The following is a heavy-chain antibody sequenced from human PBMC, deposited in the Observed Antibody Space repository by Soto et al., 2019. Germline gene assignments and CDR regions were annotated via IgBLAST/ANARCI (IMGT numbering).Heavy chain of an antibody. CDR2: TYYRSTWYT. CDR3: TNCRMDV. J-gene: IGHJ6*02. Sequence: PLQTLSLTCAISGDSVSSSNAAWNWIRHSPSRGLEWLGRTYYRSTWYTDYAVSVRSRMTINPDTSNPDTSKNQLSLQLNSVTPEDTAVYYCTNCRMDVWGQGTTDTGSS. CDR1: GDSVSSSNAA. V-gene: IGHV6-1*01.